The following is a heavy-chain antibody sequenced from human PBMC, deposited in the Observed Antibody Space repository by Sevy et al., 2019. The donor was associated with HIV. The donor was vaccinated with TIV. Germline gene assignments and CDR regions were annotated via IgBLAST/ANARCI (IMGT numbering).Heavy chain of an antibody. CDR3: ARVSRGELLYYFDY. V-gene: IGHV4-30-4*01. Sequence: SETLSLTCTVSAGSISSGDYYWNWLRHPPGKGLEWFAYIYYSGSIHYNPSLKGRVPISVDTSKNAFSLKLYSVTAADTAVYYCARVSRGELLYYFDYWGQGTLVTVSS. CDR1: AGSISSGDYY. CDR2: IYYSGSI. D-gene: IGHD2-21*01. J-gene: IGHJ4*02.